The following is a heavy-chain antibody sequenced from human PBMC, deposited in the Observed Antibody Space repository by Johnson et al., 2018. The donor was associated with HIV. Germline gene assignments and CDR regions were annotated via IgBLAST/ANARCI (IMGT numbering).Heavy chain of an antibody. CDR2: ISRSGGST. D-gene: IGHD3-3*01. CDR1: GFTFSSYA. V-gene: IGHV3-23*04. Sequence: VQLVESGGGLVQPGGSLRLSCAASGFTFSSYAMSWVRQAPGKGLEWVAAISRSGGSTYYADSVKGRFTISRDNSKNTLYLQMNSLRAEDTAVYYCAKGPRGYCNFCSNWGQGTMVTVSS. J-gene: IGHJ3*01. CDR3: AKGPRGYCNFCSN.